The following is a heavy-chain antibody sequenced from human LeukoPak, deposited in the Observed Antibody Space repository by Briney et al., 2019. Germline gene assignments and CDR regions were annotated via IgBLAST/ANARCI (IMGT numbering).Heavy chain of an antibody. V-gene: IGHV3-30*02. Sequence: GGSLRLSCAASGFTFSSYGMHWVRQAPGKGLEWVAFTRYDGSNEYYADSVKGRFTISRDNAKNSLYLQMNSLRAEDTAVYYCARDLFLLAAAFDYWGQGTLVTVSS. CDR1: GFTFSSYG. D-gene: IGHD6-13*01. CDR2: TRYDGSNE. J-gene: IGHJ4*02. CDR3: ARDLFLLAAAFDY.